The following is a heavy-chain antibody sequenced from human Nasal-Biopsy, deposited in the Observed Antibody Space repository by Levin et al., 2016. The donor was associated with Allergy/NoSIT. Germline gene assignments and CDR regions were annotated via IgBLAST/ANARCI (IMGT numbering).Heavy chain of an antibody. D-gene: IGHD3-22*01. CDR1: GFAVSDNY. Sequence: GESLKISCVASGFAVSDNYMNWVRQSPGKGLEWVSVIYSVGSTYYADSVKGRFTVSRDNSKNTVYLQMNSLRAEDTALYYCAKGDPASNLYITMMVMSAWGQGTLVTVSS. J-gene: IGHJ4*02. CDR3: AKGDPASNLYITMMVMSA. CDR2: IYSVGST. V-gene: IGHV3-53*01.